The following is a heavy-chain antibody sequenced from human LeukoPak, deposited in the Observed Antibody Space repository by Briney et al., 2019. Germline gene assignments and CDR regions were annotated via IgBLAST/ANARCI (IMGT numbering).Heavy chain of an antibody. J-gene: IGHJ4*02. CDR1: GGSFSGYY. D-gene: IGHD3-16*01. CDR2: INHSGST. V-gene: IGHV4-34*01. CDR3: ARMGRGGGDSFDY. Sequence: PSETLSLTCAVYGGSFSGYYWSWIRQPPGKGLEWIGEINHSGSTNYNPSLKSRVTISVDTSKNQFSLKLSSVTAADTAVYYCARMGRGGGDSFDYWGQGTLVTVSS.